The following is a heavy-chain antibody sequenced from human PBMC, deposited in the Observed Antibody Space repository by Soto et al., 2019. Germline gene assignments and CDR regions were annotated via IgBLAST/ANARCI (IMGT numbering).Heavy chain of an antibody. D-gene: IGHD1-26*01. CDR3: ARASGGGVGTTSY. V-gene: IGHV1-18*01. Sequence: QVQLVQSGAEVKKPGASAKVSCKASGYTFSNYGINWMRQVPGQGLEWMGWISAYNGTTNYAQKFQGRVTMTTDASTITAHMELRSLRSDDTAVYYCARASGGGVGTTSYWGQGTLVTVSS. J-gene: IGHJ4*02. CDR1: GYTFSNYG. CDR2: ISAYNGTT.